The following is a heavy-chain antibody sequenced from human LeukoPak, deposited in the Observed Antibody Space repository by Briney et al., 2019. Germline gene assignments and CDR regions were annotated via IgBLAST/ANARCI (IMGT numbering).Heavy chain of an antibody. V-gene: IGHV3-21*01. D-gene: IGHD3-22*01. CDR3: ARDSPTYHYDSSGYRHFDY. Sequence: GGSLRLSCAASGFTFISYSMNWVRQAPGKGLEWVSSISSSSSYIYYADSVKGRFTISRDNAKNSLYLQMNSLRAEDTAVYYCARDSPTYHYDSSGYRHFDYWGQGTLVTVSS. CDR2: ISSSSSYI. CDR1: GFTFISYS. J-gene: IGHJ4*02.